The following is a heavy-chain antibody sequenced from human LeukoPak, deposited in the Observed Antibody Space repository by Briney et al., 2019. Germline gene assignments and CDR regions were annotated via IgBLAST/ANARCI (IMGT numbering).Heavy chain of an antibody. CDR3: ASGDGVTASIAFDI. V-gene: IGHV4-59*01. CDR1: GGSISSYY. D-gene: IGHD2-21*02. J-gene: IGHJ3*02. CDR2: IYYSGST. Sequence: PSETLSLTCTVSGGSISSYYWSWIRQPPGKGLEWIGYIYYSGSTNYNPSLKSRVTISVDTSKNQFSLKLSSVTAADTAVYYCASGDGVTASIAFDIWGQGTMVTVSS.